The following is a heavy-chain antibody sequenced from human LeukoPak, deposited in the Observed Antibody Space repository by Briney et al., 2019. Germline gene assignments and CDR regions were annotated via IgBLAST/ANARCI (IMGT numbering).Heavy chain of an antibody. D-gene: IGHD6-19*01. V-gene: IGHV3-23*01. Sequence: GGSLRLSCAASGFTFSSYAMSWVRQAPGKGLEWVSAISGSGGSTYYADSVKGRFTISRDNAKNSLYLQMNSLRAEDTAVYYCARGEIAVAGYDYWGQGTLVTVSS. CDR3: ARGEIAVAGYDY. J-gene: IGHJ4*02. CDR2: ISGSGGST. CDR1: GFTFSSYA.